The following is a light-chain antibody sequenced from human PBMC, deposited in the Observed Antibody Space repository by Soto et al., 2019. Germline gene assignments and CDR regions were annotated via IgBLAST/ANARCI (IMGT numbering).Light chain of an antibody. J-gene: IGLJ2*01. V-gene: IGLV1-40*01. CDR2: GDT. CDR1: RSNIGAGYD. Sequence: QSVLTQPPSVSGAPGQRVTISCAGSRSNIGAGYDVHWYRQLPGTAPKLLIYGDTSRPSGVPARFSGSKSGTSASLAITGLQAEDEADYYCATWDGSLPGEVFGGGTKLTVL. CDR3: ATWDGSLPGEV.